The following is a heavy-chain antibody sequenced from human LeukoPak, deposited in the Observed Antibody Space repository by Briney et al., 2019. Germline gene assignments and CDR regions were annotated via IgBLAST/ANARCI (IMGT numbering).Heavy chain of an antibody. J-gene: IGHJ4*02. CDR2: ISSSGSTI. Sequence: GGSLRLSCAASGFTFSSYEMNWVRQAPGKGLEWVSYISSSGSTIYYADSVKGRFTISRDNAKNSLYLQMNSLRAEDTAVYYCARDLIVGARPNYFDYWGQGTLVTVSS. CDR1: GFTFSSYE. V-gene: IGHV3-48*03. D-gene: IGHD1-26*01. CDR3: ARDLIVGARPNYFDY.